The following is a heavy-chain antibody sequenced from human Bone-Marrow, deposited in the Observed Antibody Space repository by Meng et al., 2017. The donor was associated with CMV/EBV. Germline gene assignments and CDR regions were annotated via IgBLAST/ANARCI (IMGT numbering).Heavy chain of an antibody. J-gene: IGHJ4*02. CDR3: ASQVGPAATLDY. CDR1: GGTFGDYT. D-gene: IGHD2-2*01. Sequence: SVKVSCKASGGTFGDYTVSWVRQAPGQGLEWMGGIIPIFGTANYAQKFQGRVTITTDESTSTAYMELSSLRSEDTAVYYCASQVGPAATLDYWGQGTLVTVSS. CDR2: IIPIFGTA. V-gene: IGHV1-69*05.